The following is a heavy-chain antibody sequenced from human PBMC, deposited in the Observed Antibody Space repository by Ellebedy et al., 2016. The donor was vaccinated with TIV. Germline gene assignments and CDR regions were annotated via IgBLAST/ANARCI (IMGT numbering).Heavy chain of an antibody. D-gene: IGHD6-19*01. V-gene: IGHV3-23*01. CDR1: GFSFSSYA. CDR3: ARDGSGWCPDI. J-gene: IGHJ3*02. Sequence: GESLKISXAASGFSFSSYAMSWVRQAPGKGLEWVSSISGSGGSTNYADSVKGRFTISRDNSKNTLYLEINSLTIEDTAVYYCARDGSGWCPDIWGQGTMVTVSS. CDR2: ISGSGGST.